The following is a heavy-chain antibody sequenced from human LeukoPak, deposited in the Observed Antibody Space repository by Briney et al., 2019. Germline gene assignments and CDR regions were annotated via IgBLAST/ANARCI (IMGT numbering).Heavy chain of an antibody. V-gene: IGHV3-64*01. CDR1: GFTFSDYY. J-gene: IGHJ6*03. CDR2: ISSNGGST. Sequence: PGGSLRLSCAASGFTFSDYYMSWIRQAPGKGLEYVSAISSNGGSTYYANSVKGRFTISRDNSKNTLYLQMGSLRAEDMAVYYCARGHLELPDVYMDVWGKGTTVTVSS. CDR3: ARGHLELPDVYMDV. D-gene: IGHD1-7*01.